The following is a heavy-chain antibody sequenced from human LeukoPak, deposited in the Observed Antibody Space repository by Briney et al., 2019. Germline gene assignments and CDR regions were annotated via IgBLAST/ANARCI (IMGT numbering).Heavy chain of an antibody. CDR1: GFTFSRYS. Sequence: GGSLRLSCAASGFTFSRYSMNWVRQAPGKGLEWVSSISISSNYIYYADSVKGRFTISRDNAKNSLYLQMNSLRAEDTAVYYCAELGITLIGGVWGKGTTVTISS. J-gene: IGHJ6*04. CDR3: AELGITLIGGV. D-gene: IGHD3-10*02. V-gene: IGHV3-21*01. CDR2: ISISSNYI.